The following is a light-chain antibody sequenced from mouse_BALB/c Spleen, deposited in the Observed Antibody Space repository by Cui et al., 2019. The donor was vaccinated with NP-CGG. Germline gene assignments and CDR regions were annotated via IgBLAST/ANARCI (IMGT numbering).Light chain of an antibody. V-gene: IGLV1*01. CDR3: ALWYSNHWV. CDR1: TGAVTTSNY. Sequence: QAVVTQGSALTTSPGETVTLTCRSSTGAVTTSNYANWVQEKPGHLFTGLIGGTNNRAPGVPARFSGSLIGDKAALTITGAQTEDEAIYFCALWYSNHWVFGGGTKLTVL. CDR2: GTN. J-gene: IGLJ1*01.